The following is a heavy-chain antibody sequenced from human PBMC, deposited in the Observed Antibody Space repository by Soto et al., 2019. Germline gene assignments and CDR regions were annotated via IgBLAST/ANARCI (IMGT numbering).Heavy chain of an antibody. D-gene: IGHD6-13*01. J-gene: IGHJ5*02. Sequence: GESLKISCKGSGYSFTSYWISWVRQMPGKGLERMGRIDPSDSYTNYSPSFQGHVTISDDKSISTAYLQRSSLKASDTAMYYCARYFMAAADLNWFDPWGQGTLVTVSS. CDR2: IDPSDSYT. V-gene: IGHV5-10-1*01. CDR1: GYSFTSYW. CDR3: ARYFMAAADLNWFDP.